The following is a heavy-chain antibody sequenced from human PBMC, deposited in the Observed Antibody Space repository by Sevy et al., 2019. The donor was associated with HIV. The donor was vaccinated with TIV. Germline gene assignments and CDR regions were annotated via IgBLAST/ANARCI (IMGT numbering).Heavy chain of an antibody. CDR3: ATSKEYIYGPKEPNYHYGLDV. D-gene: IGHD5-18*01. CDR1: GGSINSGDYY. CDR2: IHHSGST. J-gene: IGHJ6*02. Sequence: SETLSLTCTVSGGSINSGDYYWTWLRQPPGKGLEWIGYIHHSGSTHHNASLKSPVTISLHTSKNQFSLKLSSLTAADTAVYYCATSKEYIYGPKEPNYHYGLDVWGQGTTVTVSS. V-gene: IGHV4-30-4*01.